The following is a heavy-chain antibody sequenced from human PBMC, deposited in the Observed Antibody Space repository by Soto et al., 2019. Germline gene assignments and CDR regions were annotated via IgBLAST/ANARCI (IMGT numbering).Heavy chain of an antibody. CDR2: ISSRSDI. D-gene: IGHD2-2*02. V-gene: IGHV3-21*01. CDR3: AREYTAWPLAYGLDV. Sequence: GGSLRLSCVGSGFTFSTYSINWVRQAPGKGLEWVSSISSRSDIYYADSVKGRFTISRDNAKNSVSLQMNSLRAEDTAVYYCAREYTAWPLAYGLDVWGQGTTVTVSS. CDR1: GFTFSTYS. J-gene: IGHJ6*02.